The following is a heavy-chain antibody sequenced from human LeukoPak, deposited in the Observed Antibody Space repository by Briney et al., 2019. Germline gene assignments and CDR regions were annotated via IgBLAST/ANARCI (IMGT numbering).Heavy chain of an antibody. D-gene: IGHD2-2*01. V-gene: IGHV4-34*01. CDR3: ARGYCSSNSCWFDP. Sequence: SETLSLTCAVYGGSFSGYYWNWIRQPPGKGLEWVGEINHSGSTNYNPSLKSRVTISVDTSKNQFSLKLSSVTAADTAVYYCARGYCSSNSCWFDPWGQGTLVTVSS. CDR2: INHSGST. J-gene: IGHJ5*02. CDR1: GGSFSGYY.